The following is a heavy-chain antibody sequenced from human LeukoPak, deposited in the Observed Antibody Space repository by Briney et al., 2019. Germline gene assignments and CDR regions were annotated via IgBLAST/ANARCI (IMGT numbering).Heavy chain of an antibody. Sequence: GGSLRLSCAASGFTFSSYAMHWVRQAPGRGLEWVAVISYDGSNKYYADSVKGRFTISRDNSKNTLYLQMNSLRAEDTAVYYCARSAAGTNFDYWGQGTLVTVSS. CDR2: ISYDGSNK. J-gene: IGHJ4*02. V-gene: IGHV3-30-3*01. D-gene: IGHD6-13*01. CDR3: ARSAAGTNFDY. CDR1: GFTFSSYA.